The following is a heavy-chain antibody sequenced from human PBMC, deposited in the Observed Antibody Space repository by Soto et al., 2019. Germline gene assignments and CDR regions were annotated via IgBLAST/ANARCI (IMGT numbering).Heavy chain of an antibody. CDR1: GFTFSSYA. CDR3: SKYQPMTQPRPYFDY. Sequence: EVQLLESGGDLIQPGGSLRLSCAASGFTFSSYAMSWVRQAPGKGLGWVSVISSSGGSTFYADSVKGRFTISRDNSRNTQYLQINSLSAEDTAISDCSKYQPMTQPRPYFDYWGQGTLVTVSS. V-gene: IGHV3-23*01. CDR2: ISSSGGST. J-gene: IGHJ4*02. D-gene: IGHD3-22*01.